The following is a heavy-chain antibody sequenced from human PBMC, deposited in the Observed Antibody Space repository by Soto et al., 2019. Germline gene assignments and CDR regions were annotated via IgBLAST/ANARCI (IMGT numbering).Heavy chain of an antibody. V-gene: IGHV4-59*08. CDR2: IYYSGST. J-gene: IGHJ4*02. D-gene: IGHD6-6*01. CDR1: GGSISSYY. Sequence: SETLSLTCTVSGGSISSYYWSWIRQPPGKGLEWIGYIYYSGSTNYNPSLKSRVTISVDTSKNQFSLKLSSVTAADTAVYYCAGGSSSYYFDYWGQGTLVTVSS. CDR3: AGGSSSYYFDY.